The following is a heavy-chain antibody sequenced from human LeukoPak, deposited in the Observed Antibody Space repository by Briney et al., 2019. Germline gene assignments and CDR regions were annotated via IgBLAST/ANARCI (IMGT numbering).Heavy chain of an antibody. CDR2: TYYKSKWSN. V-gene: IGHV6-1*01. CDR3: ARDNLGARSFDY. D-gene: IGHD1-26*01. Sequence: SQTLSLTCAISGDSVSSNTAVWNWIRQSPSRGLEWLGRTYYKSKWSNNYAVSVKSPIIINPDTSENQFSLQLNSVTPEDTAVYYCARDNLGARSFDYWGQGTLVTVSS. CDR1: GDSVSSNTAV. J-gene: IGHJ4*02.